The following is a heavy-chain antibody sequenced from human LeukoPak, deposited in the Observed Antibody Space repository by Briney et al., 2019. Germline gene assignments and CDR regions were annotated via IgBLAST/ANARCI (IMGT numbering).Heavy chain of an antibody. CDR2: IFRTGST. CDR1: GGSIDSSSYY. Sequence: SETLSLTCAVSGGSIDSSSYYWGWIRQPPGKGLEWIGSIFRTGSTYYSASLKSRVTISADTSENQFSLKLSSVTAADTAVYYCARHFFDWFRMKWFDPWGQGTLVTVSS. V-gene: IGHV4-39*01. J-gene: IGHJ5*02. D-gene: IGHD3-9*01. CDR3: ARHFFDWFRMKWFDP.